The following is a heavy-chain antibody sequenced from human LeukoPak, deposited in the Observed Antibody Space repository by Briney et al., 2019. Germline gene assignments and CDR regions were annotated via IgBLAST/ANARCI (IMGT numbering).Heavy chain of an antibody. CDR3: ARGRTFDN. CDR1: GDSISGNY. V-gene: IGHV4-59*01. Sequence: SETLSLTCTVSGDSISGNYWTWIRQPPGKGLEWIGYIYYSGSTNYNASLKSRVTISVDTSKNQFSLRLSSVTAADTAVYYCARGRTFDNWGQGTLVTVSS. CDR2: IYYSGST. J-gene: IGHJ4*02.